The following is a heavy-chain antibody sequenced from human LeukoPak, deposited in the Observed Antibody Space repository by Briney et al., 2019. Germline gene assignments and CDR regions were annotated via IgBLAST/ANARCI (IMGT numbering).Heavy chain of an antibody. Sequence: GGSLRLSCAASGFTFSNYVMSWVRQAPGKWLEWVSAISGSSDNTYYAESVKGRFTISRDNAKNSLYLQMNSLRAEDTAVYYCARGTIAAAGYYYFDYWGQGTQVTVSS. CDR2: ISGSSDNT. J-gene: IGHJ4*02. CDR3: ARGTIAAAGYYYFDY. CDR1: GFTFSNYV. D-gene: IGHD6-13*01. V-gene: IGHV3-23*01.